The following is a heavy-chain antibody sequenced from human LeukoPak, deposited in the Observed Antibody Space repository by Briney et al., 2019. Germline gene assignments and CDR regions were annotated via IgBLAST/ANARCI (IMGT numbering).Heavy chain of an antibody. CDR1: GGSFSGYY. J-gene: IGHJ4*02. D-gene: IGHD3-16*01. V-gene: IGHV4-34*01. CDR3: ARGGGYFNY. Sequence: PSETLSLTCAVYGGSFSGYYWSWIRQPPGKGLEWIGEINHSGSTNYNPSLKSRVTISVDTSKTQLSLKLSSVTAADTAVYYCARGGGYFNYWGQGTLVTVSS. CDR2: INHSGST.